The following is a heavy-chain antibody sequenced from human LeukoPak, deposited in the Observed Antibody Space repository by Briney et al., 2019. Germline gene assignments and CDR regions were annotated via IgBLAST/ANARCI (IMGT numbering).Heavy chain of an antibody. CDR2: IYYSGST. J-gene: IGHJ5*02. V-gene: IGHV4-31*03. Sequence: PSETLSLTCTDSGGSISSGGYYWSWIRQHPGKGLEWIGYIYYSGSTYYNPSLKSRVTISVDTSKNQFSLKRSSVTAADTAVYYCAATVTGWFDPWGQGTLVTVSS. CDR3: AATVTGWFDP. CDR1: GGSISSGGYY. D-gene: IGHD4-17*01.